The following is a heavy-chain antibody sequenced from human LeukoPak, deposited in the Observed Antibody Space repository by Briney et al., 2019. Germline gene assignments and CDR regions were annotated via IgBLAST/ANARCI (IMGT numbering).Heavy chain of an antibody. Sequence: GGSLRLSCTASGFTFDDHGMSWVRQAPGKGLEWVSLIYSGGTTYYADSVKGRFTISRDNSKNTLYLQMNSLRAEDTAVYYCARRAGGYSHPYDYWGQGILVTVSS. CDR3: ARRAGGYSHPYDY. CDR2: IYSGGTT. CDR1: GFTFDDHG. J-gene: IGHJ4*02. V-gene: IGHV3-53*01. D-gene: IGHD4-23*01.